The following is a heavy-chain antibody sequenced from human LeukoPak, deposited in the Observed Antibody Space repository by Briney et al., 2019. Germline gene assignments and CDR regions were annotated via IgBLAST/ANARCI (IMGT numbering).Heavy chain of an antibody. CDR2: IYYSGST. CDR3: ARHGVAAAGFTRNHWYFDL. Sequence: SETLSLTCTVSGGFISSYYWSWIRQPPRKGMEWIGYIYYSGSTNYNPSLKSRVTISVDTSKNQFSLKLSSVTAADTAVYYCARHGVAAAGFTRNHWYFDLWGRGTLVTVSS. CDR1: GGFISSYY. V-gene: IGHV4-59*08. D-gene: IGHD6-13*01. J-gene: IGHJ2*01.